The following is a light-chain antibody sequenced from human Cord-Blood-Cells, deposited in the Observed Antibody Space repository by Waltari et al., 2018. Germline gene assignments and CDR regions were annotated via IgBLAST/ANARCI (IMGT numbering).Light chain of an antibody. V-gene: IGKV1-5*03. CDR3: QQYNSYSWT. CDR2: KAS. J-gene: IGKJ1*01. Sequence: DIQMTQSPSTLSASVGDRVNITCRASQSISSWLAWYQQKPGKAPKLLIYKASSLESGVPSRFSGSGSGTEFTLTISSLQPDDFPTYYCQQYNSYSWTFGQGTKVEIK. CDR1: QSISSW.